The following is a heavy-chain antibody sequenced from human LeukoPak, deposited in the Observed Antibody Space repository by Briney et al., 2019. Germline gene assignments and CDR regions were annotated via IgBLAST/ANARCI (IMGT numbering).Heavy chain of an antibody. CDR1: GGTFSSYA. J-gene: IGHJ4*02. Sequence: SVKVSCKASGGTFSSYAISWVRQAPGQGLEWMGGIIPIFGTANYAQKFQGRVTITADESTSTAYMELSSLRSEDTAVYYCAGLRGYSYGLGEYYFDYWGQGILVTVSS. V-gene: IGHV1-69*13. CDR2: IIPIFGTA. CDR3: AGLRGYSYGLGEYYFDY. D-gene: IGHD5-18*01.